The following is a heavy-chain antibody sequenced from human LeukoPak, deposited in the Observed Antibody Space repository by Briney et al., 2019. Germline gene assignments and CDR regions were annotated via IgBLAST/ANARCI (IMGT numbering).Heavy chain of an antibody. J-gene: IGHJ5*02. D-gene: IGHD3-10*01. Sequence: SETLSLTCAVYGGPFSGYYWSWIRQPPGKGLEWIGEINHSGSTNYNPSLKSRVTISVDTSKNQFSLKLSSVTAADTAVYYCAAYGSGADNWFDPWGQGTLVTVSS. CDR3: AAYGSGADNWFDP. CDR1: GGPFSGYY. V-gene: IGHV4-34*01. CDR2: INHSGST.